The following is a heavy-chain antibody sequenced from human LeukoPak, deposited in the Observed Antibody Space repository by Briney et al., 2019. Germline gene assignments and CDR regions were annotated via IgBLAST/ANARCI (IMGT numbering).Heavy chain of an antibody. D-gene: IGHD3-22*01. CDR3: ARVGSPRITMIVVVNDAFDI. Sequence: SVRVSCKASGGTFSSYAISWVRQAPGQGLEWMGGIIPIFGTANYAQKFQGRVTITTDESTSTAYMELSSLRSEDTAVYYCARVGSPRITMIVVVNDAFDIWGQGTMVTVSS. CDR2: IIPIFGTA. V-gene: IGHV1-69*05. J-gene: IGHJ3*02. CDR1: GGTFSSYA.